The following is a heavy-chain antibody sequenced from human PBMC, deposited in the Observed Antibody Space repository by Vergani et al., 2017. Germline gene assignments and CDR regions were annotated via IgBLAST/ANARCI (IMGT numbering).Heavy chain of an antibody. CDR2: IIPIFGTA. V-gene: IGHV1-69*18. CDR1: GGTFSSYA. CDR3: ERDRARRDGYNRNGMDV. D-gene: IGHD5-24*01. Sequence: QVQLVQSGAEVKKPGSSVKVSCKASGGTFSSYAISWVRQAPGQGLEWMGRIIPIFGTANYAQKFQGRVTITADESTSAAYMELSSLRSEDTAVYYCERDRARRDGYNRNGMDVWGQGTTVTVSS. J-gene: IGHJ6*02.